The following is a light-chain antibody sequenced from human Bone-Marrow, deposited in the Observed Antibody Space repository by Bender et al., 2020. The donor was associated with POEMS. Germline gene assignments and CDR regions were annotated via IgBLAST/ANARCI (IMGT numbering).Light chain of an antibody. CDR3: GTWDSSLSVGV. CDR1: GSNIGGYP. CDR2: DNN. Sequence: QSVLTQPPSVSGTPGQRVTISCSGSGSNIGGYPVNWYQQLPGTAPKVLIYDNNRRSSGIPDRFSGSKSGTSATLGITGLQTGDEADYYCGTWDSSLSVGVFGGGTKLTVL. V-gene: IGLV1-51*01. J-gene: IGLJ2*01.